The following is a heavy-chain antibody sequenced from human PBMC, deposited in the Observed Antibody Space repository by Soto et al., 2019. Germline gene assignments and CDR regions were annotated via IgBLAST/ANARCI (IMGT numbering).Heavy chain of an antibody. CDR3: ARDRRYSSSWYEGNWFDP. CDR2: IIPIFGTA. CDR1: GGPFSSYA. J-gene: IGHJ5*02. Sequence: SVKGCFKASGGPFSSYAISLVRQAPGQGLEWMGGIIPIFGTANYAQKFQGRVTITADKSTSTAYMELSRLRSEDTAVYYCARDRRYSSSWYEGNWFDPWGQGTMVTVSS. D-gene: IGHD6-13*01. V-gene: IGHV1-69*06.